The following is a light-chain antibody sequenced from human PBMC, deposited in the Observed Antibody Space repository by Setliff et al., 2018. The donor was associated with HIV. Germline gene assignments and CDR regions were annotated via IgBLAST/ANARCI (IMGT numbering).Light chain of an antibody. CDR1: SSDVGSPLSS. CDR2: EVT. V-gene: IGLV2-23*02. Sequence: QSALTQPASVSRSPGQSINISCTGSSSDVGSPLSSVSWYQQNPGEVPKLLIYEVTRRPSGISDRSSGSKSDNTASLTISGLQTEDEADYYCCSYGSGDIWIFGGGTKATVL. CDR3: CSYGSGDIWI. J-gene: IGLJ2*01.